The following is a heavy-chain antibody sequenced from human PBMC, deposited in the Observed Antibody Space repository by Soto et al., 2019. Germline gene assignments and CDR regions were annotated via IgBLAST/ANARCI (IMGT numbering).Heavy chain of an antibody. Sequence: GGSLRLSCAASGFTFSSYAMSWVRQAPGKGLEWVSDISGGGGTTHYADSVKGRFTISRDNSKNTLYLQMNSLRAEDTAVYYCAKDMRFYSNYGFDPWGQGTLVTVSS. V-gene: IGHV3-23*01. J-gene: IGHJ5*02. D-gene: IGHD4-4*01. CDR1: GFTFSSYA. CDR2: ISGGGGTT. CDR3: AKDMRFYSNYGFDP.